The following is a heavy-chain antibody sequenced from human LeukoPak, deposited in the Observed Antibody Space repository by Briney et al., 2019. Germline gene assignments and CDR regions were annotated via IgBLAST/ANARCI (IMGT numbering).Heavy chain of an antibody. D-gene: IGHD6-13*01. V-gene: IGHV4-34*01. CDR2: INHSGST. CDR1: GESFSGYY. CDR3: ARGRGAWGAAALLHYGMDV. J-gene: IGHJ6*04. Sequence: SETLSLTCAVYGESFSGYYWSWIRQPPGKGLEWIGEINHSGSTNYNPSPKSRVTISVDTSKNQFSLKLSSVTAADTAVYYCARGRGAWGAAALLHYGMDVWGKGTTVTVSS.